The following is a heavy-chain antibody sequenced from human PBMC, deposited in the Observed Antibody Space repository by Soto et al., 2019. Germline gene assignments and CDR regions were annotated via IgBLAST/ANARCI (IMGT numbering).Heavy chain of an antibody. V-gene: IGHV3-33*01. CDR2: IWYDGSNK. Sequence: GGSLRLSCAASGFTFSSYGMHWVRQAPGKGLEWVAVIWYDGSNKYYADSVKGRFTISRDNSKNTLYLQMNSLRAEDTAVYYCARDGGYCSGGSCSDYFDYWGQGTLVTVSS. J-gene: IGHJ4*02. CDR1: GFTFSSYG. CDR3: ARDGGYCSGGSCSDYFDY. D-gene: IGHD2-15*01.